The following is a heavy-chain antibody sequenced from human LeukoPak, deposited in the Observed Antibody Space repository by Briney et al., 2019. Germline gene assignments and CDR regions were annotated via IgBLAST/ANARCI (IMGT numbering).Heavy chain of an antibody. J-gene: IGHJ4*02. CDR1: GFTFRSFY. CDR2: VNEDGRQI. V-gene: IGHV3-7*01. CDR3: AKDEVGGHFEY. Sequence: GGSLRLSCAASGFTFRSFYMSWVRQAPGKGLEWVAKVNEDGRQIYYADSVKGRFTISRDNAKNSEHLQMNNLRVEDTAVYYCAKDEVGGHFEYWGQGILVTV.